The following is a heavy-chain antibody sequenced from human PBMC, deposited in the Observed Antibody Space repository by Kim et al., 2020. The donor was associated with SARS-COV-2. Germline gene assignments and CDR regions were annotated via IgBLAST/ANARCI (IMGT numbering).Heavy chain of an antibody. CDR1: GFTFSSYW. J-gene: IGHJ6*02. CDR3: ARERLGTMVRGVIIKFYYYGMDV. CDR2: IKQDGSEK. V-gene: IGHV3-7*01. Sequence: GGSLRLSCAASGFTFSSYWMSWVRQAPGKGLEWVANIKQDGSEKYYVDSVKGRFTISRDNAKNSLYLQMNSLRAEDTAVYYCARERLGTMVRGVIIKFYYYGMDVWGQGTTVTVSS. D-gene: IGHD3-10*01.